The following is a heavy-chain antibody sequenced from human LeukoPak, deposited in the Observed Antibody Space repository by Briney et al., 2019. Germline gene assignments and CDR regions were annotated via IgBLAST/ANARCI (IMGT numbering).Heavy chain of an antibody. CDR1: GFTFSSYS. D-gene: IGHD2-15*01. Sequence: PGGSLRLSCAASGFTFSSYSMNWVRQAPGKGLEWVSSISSTSSYIYYADSVKGRFTISRDNAENSLYLQMNSLRGEDTAVYYCARAGWQSLDYWGQGTLVTVSS. CDR2: ISSTSSYI. CDR3: ARAGWQSLDY. J-gene: IGHJ4*02. V-gene: IGHV3-21*01.